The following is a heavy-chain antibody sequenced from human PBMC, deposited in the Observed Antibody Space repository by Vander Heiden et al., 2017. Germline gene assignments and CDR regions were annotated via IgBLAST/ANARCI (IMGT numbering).Heavy chain of an antibody. CDR2: ISAYNGNT. Sequence: QVQLVQSGAEVKKPGASVKVSCKPPGYTFTSYGISWVRQAPGQGLEWMGWISAYNGNTNYAQKLQGRVTMTTDTSTSTAYMELRSLRSDDTAVYYCARVRVTIFGVVIPPDYWGQGTLVTVSS. V-gene: IGHV1-18*01. CDR3: ARVRVTIFGVVIPPDY. J-gene: IGHJ4*02. D-gene: IGHD3-3*01. CDR1: GYTFTSYG.